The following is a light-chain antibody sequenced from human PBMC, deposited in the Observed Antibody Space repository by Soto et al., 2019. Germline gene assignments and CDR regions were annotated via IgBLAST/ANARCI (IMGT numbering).Light chain of an antibody. Sequence: HSVLTQTPSVSGAPGQRVTISCTGRSSNIGAGYDVHWYQHLPGTAPKLLIYGTTNRPSGVPDRFSGSKSGISASLAITGLQAEDEADYYCHSYDSSLSASAFGAGTKVTVL. CDR1: SSNIGAGYD. CDR2: GTT. V-gene: IGLV1-40*01. CDR3: HSYDSSLSASA. J-gene: IGLJ1*01.